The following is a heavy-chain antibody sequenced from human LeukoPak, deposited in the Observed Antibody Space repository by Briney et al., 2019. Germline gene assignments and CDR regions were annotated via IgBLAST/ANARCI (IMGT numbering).Heavy chain of an antibody. CDR2: IYPRDGST. CDR3: ARDQEGFDY. Sequence: ASVRVSCKASGYTFTSNYIHWVRQAPGQGLEWMGMIYPRDGSTSYAQKFQGRVTVTRDTSTCTVHMELSGLRSEDTAVYYCARDQEGFDYWGQGTLVTVSS. V-gene: IGHV1-46*01. J-gene: IGHJ4*02. CDR1: GYTFTSNY.